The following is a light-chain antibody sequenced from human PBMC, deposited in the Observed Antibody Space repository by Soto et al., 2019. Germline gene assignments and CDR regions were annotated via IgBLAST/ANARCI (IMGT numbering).Light chain of an antibody. V-gene: IGKV1-5*01. CDR3: QAYYGYSGT. CDR1: QSISKW. J-gene: IGKJ1*01. Sequence: DIQMTQSPSTLSASVGDRVTITCRSSQSISKWLAWYQQKPGKAPRLLIYEASILQSGVPSRFSGTYSGTEFPLTVSSLQPDDFAIYYCQAYYGYSGTFGHGTRV. CDR2: EAS.